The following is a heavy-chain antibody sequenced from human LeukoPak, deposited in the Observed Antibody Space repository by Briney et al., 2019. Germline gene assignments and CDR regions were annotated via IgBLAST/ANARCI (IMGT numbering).Heavy chain of an antibody. D-gene: IGHD3-3*01. J-gene: IGHJ4*02. Sequence: PGGSLRLSCAGPGFHFSGTWLNWVRQAPGQGREWVARINTKTDGAATTYAAPVKGRFTISRDDSKSTLYLEVNSLKTEDTAVYYCTTEFLYYFHNWGQGTLVTVSS. CDR2: INTKTDGAAT. CDR1: GFHFSGTW. CDR3: TTEFLYYFHN. V-gene: IGHV3-15*01.